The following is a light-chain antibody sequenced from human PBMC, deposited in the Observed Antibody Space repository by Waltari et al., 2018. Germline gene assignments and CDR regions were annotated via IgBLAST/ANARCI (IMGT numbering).Light chain of an antibody. Sequence: SYVLTQAPSVSVAPGETARITCGGNNISVKNLHWYQQKPGQAPVLVIFYDSDRPSGIPERFSGSNSGNTATLTISRAEAGDEADYYCQVWDTSIDLSVFGTGTKVTVL. V-gene: IGLV3-21*04. J-gene: IGLJ1*01. CDR2: YDS. CDR1: NISVKN. CDR3: QVWDTSIDLSV.